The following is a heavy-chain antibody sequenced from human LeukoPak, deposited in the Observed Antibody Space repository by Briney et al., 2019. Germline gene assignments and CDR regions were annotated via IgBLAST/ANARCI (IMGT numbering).Heavy chain of an antibody. V-gene: IGHV3-11*01. Sequence: GGSLRLSCAASGFTFNDYYMSWSRQAPGKGLEWVSTIYSGDIKYADSVKGRFTISRDNAKDYLQMDSLRAEDTAVYYCARGGSKTFDFWGQGTLVTVSS. CDR3: ARGGSKTFDF. CDR2: IYSGDI. J-gene: IGHJ4*02. CDR1: GFTFNDYY.